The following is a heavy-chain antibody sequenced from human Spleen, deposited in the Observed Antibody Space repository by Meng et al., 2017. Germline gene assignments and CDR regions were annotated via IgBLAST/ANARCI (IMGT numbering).Heavy chain of an antibody. CDR1: EFTFSDHY. J-gene: IGHJ4*02. D-gene: IGHD3-10*01. Sequence: EVHLVESGGGLVQPGGSLRLSCAASEFTFSDHYMDWVRQAPGKGLMWVARMNPEETTISHAGSVMGRFTISRDIAKNTLYLEMNSLRVDDSALYFCVRDFGGESDFWGQGTLVTVSS. CDR3: VRDFGGESDF. V-gene: IGHV3-74*01. CDR2: MNPEETTI.